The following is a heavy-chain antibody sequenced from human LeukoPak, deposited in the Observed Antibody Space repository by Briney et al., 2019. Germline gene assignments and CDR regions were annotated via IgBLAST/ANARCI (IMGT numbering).Heavy chain of an antibody. D-gene: IGHD3-22*01. J-gene: IGHJ3*02. CDR3: ARAPMSYDSSGFGGAFDI. Sequence: SETLSLTCTVSGGSISSFYWNWIRQPPGKGLEWIGYISYSGSTNSNPSLKSRVTISIHTSTIQFSLKLTSVTAADTAMYYCARAPMSYDSSGFGGAFDIWGQGTMVTVSS. CDR1: GGSISSFY. CDR2: ISYSGST. V-gene: IGHV4-59*08.